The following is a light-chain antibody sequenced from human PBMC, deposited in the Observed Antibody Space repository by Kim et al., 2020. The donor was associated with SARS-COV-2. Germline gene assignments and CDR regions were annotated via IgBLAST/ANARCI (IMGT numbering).Light chain of an antibody. V-gene: IGLV1-47*01. CDR2: RNI. CDR3: TSWDDSLRGWV. Sequence: QSVLTQPPSASGTPGQRVTISCSGSNSNIGSSYVYWFQQLPGTAPKLLIYRNIQRPSGVPDRFSGSKSGTSASLAISGLRSEDEADYYCTSWDDSLRGWVFGGGTKVTVL. J-gene: IGLJ3*02. CDR1: NSNIGSSY.